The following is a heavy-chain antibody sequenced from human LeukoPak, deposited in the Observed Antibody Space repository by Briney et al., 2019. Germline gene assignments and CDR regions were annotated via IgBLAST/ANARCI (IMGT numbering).Heavy chain of an antibody. CDR2: IFSNGDT. V-gene: IGHV3-53*01. Sequence: SGGSLSVSCTASEFTVSRNYMLWVRQAPGKGLEWVSLIFSNGDTHYADSVKGRFTISRDTCKNTVSLQMNSLRVEDTAMYYCTRDQMYYWGQGTLVTVSS. CDR1: EFTVSRNY. D-gene: IGHD5-24*01. CDR3: TRDQMYY. J-gene: IGHJ4*02.